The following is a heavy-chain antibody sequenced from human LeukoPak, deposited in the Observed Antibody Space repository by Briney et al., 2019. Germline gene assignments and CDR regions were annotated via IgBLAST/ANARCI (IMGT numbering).Heavy chain of an antibody. CDR1: GLTFTNYA. D-gene: IGHD4-17*01. CDR2: ISGSGGST. J-gene: IGHJ4*02. V-gene: IGHV3-23*01. Sequence: PGGSLRLSCAASGLTFTNYAMSWVRQAPGKGLEWVSVISGSGGSTYYADSVKGRFTISRDNAKNSLYLQMNSLRAEDTAVYYCARDRDDYGDYVFGYWGQGTLVTVSS. CDR3: ARDRDDYGDYVFGY.